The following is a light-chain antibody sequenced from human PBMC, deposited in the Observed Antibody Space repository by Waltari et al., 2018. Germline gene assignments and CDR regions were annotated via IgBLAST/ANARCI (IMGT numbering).Light chain of an antibody. CDR3: NSYTSSITRV. CDR1: SRDVCGYNY. Sequence: QSALTQPASVSGSPGQSITITCTGTSRDVCGYNYVSWYQHHPGKAPKLMIYEVSNRPSGVSTRFSGSKSGNTASLTISGLQPDDEADYYCNSYTSSITRVFGTGTKVTVL. CDR2: EVS. J-gene: IGLJ1*01. V-gene: IGLV2-14*01.